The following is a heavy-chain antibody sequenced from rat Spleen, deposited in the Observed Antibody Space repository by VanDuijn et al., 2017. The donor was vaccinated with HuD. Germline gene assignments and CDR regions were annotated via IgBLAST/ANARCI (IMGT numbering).Heavy chain of an antibody. CDR2: ISYDGSST. CDR1: GFTFSDYY. Sequence: EVQLVESDGGLVQPGRSLKLSCAASGFTFSDYYMAWVRQAPTKGLEWVATISYDGSSTYYRDSVKGRFTISRDNAKSTLYLQMDILRSEDTATYYCARRPTGSWFDYCGQGVMVSVSS. CDR3: ARRPTGSWFDY. D-gene: IGHD5-1*01. J-gene: IGHJ2*01. V-gene: IGHV5-29*01.